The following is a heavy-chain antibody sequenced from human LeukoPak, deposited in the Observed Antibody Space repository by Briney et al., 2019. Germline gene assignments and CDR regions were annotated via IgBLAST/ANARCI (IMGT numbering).Heavy chain of an antibody. V-gene: IGHV5-51*01. CDR1: GYSFSTYW. Sequence: GESLKISCKGSGYSFSTYWVGWVRQMPGKGLEWMGIIYPGDSDTRYSPSFQGQVTISADKSISTAYLQWSSLKASDTAIYYCARRSLDYYYYYYMDVWGKGTTVTVSS. CDR3: ARRSLDYYYYYYMDV. CDR2: IYPGDSDT. J-gene: IGHJ6*03.